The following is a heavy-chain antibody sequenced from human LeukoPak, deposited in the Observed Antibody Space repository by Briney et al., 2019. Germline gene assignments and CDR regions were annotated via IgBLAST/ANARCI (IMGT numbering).Heavy chain of an antibody. D-gene: IGHD3-10*01. J-gene: IGHJ6*03. Sequence: GESLKISCKASGYIFTTYWIGWVRQMPGKGLEWMGIIYPGDSNTKYRPSFQGQVTISADKSISTAYLQWSSLKASDSAMYYCARRVYGSGTYYNAPDYYYYYMDVWGKGTTVTVSS. CDR3: ARRVYGSGTYYNAPDYYYYYMDV. CDR2: IYPGDSNT. V-gene: IGHV5-51*01. CDR1: GYIFTTYW.